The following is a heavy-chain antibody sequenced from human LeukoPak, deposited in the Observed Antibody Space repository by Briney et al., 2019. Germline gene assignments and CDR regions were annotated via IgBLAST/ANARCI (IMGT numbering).Heavy chain of an antibody. CDR1: GFTFRNHW. CDR2: INNDGSDT. Sequence: GGSLRLSCAASGFTFRNHWMHWVRQAPGKGLIWVARINNDGSDTSHADSVEGRFTISRDNTKGTLYLQMNSLRVEDTAVYYCARNNWGIDYWGQGTLVAVSS. D-gene: IGHD7-27*01. CDR3: ARNNWGIDY. J-gene: IGHJ4*02. V-gene: IGHV3-74*01.